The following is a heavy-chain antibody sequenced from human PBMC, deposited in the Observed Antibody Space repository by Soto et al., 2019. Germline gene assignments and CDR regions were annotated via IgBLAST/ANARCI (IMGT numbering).Heavy chain of an antibody. V-gene: IGHV3-53*01. CDR3: ARDRSSGWYAFDI. D-gene: IGHD6-19*01. J-gene: IGHJ3*02. CDR2: IYSGGST. Sequence: PGGSLRLSCAASGFTVSINYMSWVRQAPGKGLEWVSVIYSGGSTYYADSVKGRFTISRDNSKNTLYLQMNSLRAEDTAVYYCARDRSSGWYAFDIWGQGTMVTVSS. CDR1: GFTVSINY.